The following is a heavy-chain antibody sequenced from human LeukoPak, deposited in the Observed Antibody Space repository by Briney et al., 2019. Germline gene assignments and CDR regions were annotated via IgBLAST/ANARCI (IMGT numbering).Heavy chain of an antibody. CDR2: INHSGST. Sequence: PSETLSLTCAVYGGSFSGYYWSWIRQPPGKGLEWIGEINHSGSTNYNPSLKSRVTISVDTSKNQFSLKLSSVTAADTAVYYCATAVVVTAGSYYYYYYMDVWGKGTTVTVSS. V-gene: IGHV4-34*01. CDR3: ATAVVVTAGSYYYYYYMDV. D-gene: IGHD2-21*02. J-gene: IGHJ6*03. CDR1: GGSFSGYY.